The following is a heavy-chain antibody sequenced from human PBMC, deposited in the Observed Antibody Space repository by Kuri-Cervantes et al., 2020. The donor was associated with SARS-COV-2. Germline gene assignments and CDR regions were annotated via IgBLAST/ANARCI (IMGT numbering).Heavy chain of an antibody. Sequence: ETLSLTCAASGFTFSSYWIHWVRQAPGKGLVWVSRINPDGSYTNNADSVKGRFTLSRDNAKNMLFLQMNSLRAEDTAVYYCVRDGDHWNFDYWGQGTLVTVSS. D-gene: IGHD1-1*01. CDR2: INPDGSYT. CDR3: VRDGDHWNFDY. CDR1: GFTFSSYW. J-gene: IGHJ4*02. V-gene: IGHV3-74*01.